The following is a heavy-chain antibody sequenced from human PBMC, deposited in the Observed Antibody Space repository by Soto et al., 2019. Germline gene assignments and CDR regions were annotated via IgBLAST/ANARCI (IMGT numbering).Heavy chain of an antibody. J-gene: IGHJ2*01. CDR1: AYTLTELS. Sequence: ASGKVSCKVSAYTLTELSKQCVRQAPGKGLEWMGGFDPEDGETIYAQKFQGRVTMTEDTSTDTAYMELSSLRSEDTAVYYFFFQAEDGKRGGRSVSAYRLNRTSDL. CDR2: FDPEDGET. CDR3: FFQAEDGKRGGRSVSAYRLNRTSDL. V-gene: IGHV1-24*01. D-gene: IGHD2-15*01.